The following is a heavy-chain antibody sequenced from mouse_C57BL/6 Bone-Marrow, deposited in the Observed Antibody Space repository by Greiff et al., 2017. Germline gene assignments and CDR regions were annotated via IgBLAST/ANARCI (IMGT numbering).Heavy chain of an antibody. D-gene: IGHD3-2*02. CDR3: ARARVRLFFFAY. J-gene: IGHJ3*01. CDR2: IHPNSGST. CDR1: GYTFTSYW. V-gene: IGHV1-64*01. Sequence: QVQLQQPGAELVKPGASVKLSCKASGYTFTSYWMHWVKQRPGQGLEWIGMIHPNSGSTNYNEKFKSKATLTVDKSSSTAYMQPSSLTSEDSAGYYCARARVRLFFFAYWGQGTLVTGSA.